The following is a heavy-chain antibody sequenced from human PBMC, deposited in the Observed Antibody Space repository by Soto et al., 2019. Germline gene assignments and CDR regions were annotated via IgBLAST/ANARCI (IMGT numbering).Heavy chain of an antibody. Sequence: EVQLLESGGGLVQPGGSLRLSCAASGFIFSSYAMNWFRQAPGKGLEWVSALTSDGGSTYYADSVKGRFTISRDNAKNTVFLLMNSLRADDTAVYYCAKAEGFSFGRYYFDYWCQGTLVTVSS. CDR1: GFIFSSYA. CDR3: AKAEGFSFGRYYFDY. V-gene: IGHV3-23*01. J-gene: IGHJ4*02. D-gene: IGHD5-18*01. CDR2: LTSDGGST.